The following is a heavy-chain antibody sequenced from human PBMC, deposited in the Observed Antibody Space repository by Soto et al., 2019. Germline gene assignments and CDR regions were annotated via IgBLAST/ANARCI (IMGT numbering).Heavy chain of an antibody. V-gene: IGHV1-69*13. CDR1: GGTFSSYA. J-gene: IGHJ6*02. D-gene: IGHD3-16*01. CDR2: IIPIFGTA. Sequence: GASVKVSCKASGGTFSSYAISWVRQAPGQGLEWMGGIIPIFGTANYAQKFQGRVTITADESTSTAYMELSSLRSEDTAVYYCAREWAYSAYYYYGMDVWGQGTTVTVSS. CDR3: AREWAYSAYYYYGMDV.